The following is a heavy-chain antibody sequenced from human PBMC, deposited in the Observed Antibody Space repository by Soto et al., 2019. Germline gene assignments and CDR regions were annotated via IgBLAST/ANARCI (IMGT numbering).Heavy chain of an antibody. V-gene: IGHV4-31*03. CDR3: ARDPLQRVPAAQYGMDV. CDR2: IYYSGST. J-gene: IGHJ6*02. D-gene: IGHD2-2*01. CDR1: GGSISSGGYY. Sequence: SETLSLTCTVSGGSISSGGYYWSWIRQHPGKGLEWIGYIYYSGSTYYNPSLKSRVTISVDTSKNQFSPKLSSVTAADTAVYYCARDPLQRVPAAQYGMDVWGQGTTVT.